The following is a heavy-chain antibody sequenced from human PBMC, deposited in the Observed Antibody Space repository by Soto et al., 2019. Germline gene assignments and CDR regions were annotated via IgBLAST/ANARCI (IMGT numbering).Heavy chain of an antibody. V-gene: IGHV1-18*01. D-gene: IGHD3-3*01. CDR3: AVVGNYDFWSGYSPGFDY. CDR1: VYTFTSYG. Sequence: ASVKVSCKASVYTFTSYGISWVRQAPGQGLEWMGWISAYNGNTNYAQKLQGRVTMTTDTSTSTAYMELRSLRSDDTAVYYCAVVGNYDFWSGYSPGFDYWGQGTLVTSPQ. CDR2: ISAYNGNT. J-gene: IGHJ4*02.